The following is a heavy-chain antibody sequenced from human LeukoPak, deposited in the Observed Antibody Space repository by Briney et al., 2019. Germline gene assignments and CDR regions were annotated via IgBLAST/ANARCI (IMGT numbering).Heavy chain of an antibody. CDR1: GYTFTVYF. V-gene: IGHV1-46*01. CDR3: ARDQEGFDY. J-gene: IGHJ4*02. Sequence: ASVTVSCKASGYTFTVYFIHWVRQAPGQGLEWMGMIYPRDGSTSYAQKFQGRVTVTRDTSTSTVHMELSGLRSEDTAVYYCARDQEGFDYWGQGTLVTVSS. CDR2: IYPRDGST.